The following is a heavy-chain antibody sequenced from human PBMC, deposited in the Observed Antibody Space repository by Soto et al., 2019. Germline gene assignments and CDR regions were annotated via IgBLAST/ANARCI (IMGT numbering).Heavy chain of an antibody. V-gene: IGHV4-39*01. Sequence: SETLSLTCSISGGSISSGGYYWSWVRQRPGKGLEWIGSIYYSGSTYYNPSLKSRVTISVDTSKNQFSLKLSSVTAADTAVYYCARHLYDSSGYYYGYWGQGTLVTVSS. CDR3: ARHLYDSSGYYYGY. CDR1: GGSISSGGYY. J-gene: IGHJ4*02. CDR2: IYYSGST. D-gene: IGHD3-22*01.